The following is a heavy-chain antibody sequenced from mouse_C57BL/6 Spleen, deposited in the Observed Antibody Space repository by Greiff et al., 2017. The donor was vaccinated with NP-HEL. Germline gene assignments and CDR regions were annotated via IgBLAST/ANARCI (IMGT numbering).Heavy chain of an antibody. CDR3: TSSSLVWFAY. D-gene: IGHD1-1*01. J-gene: IGHJ3*01. CDR2: IDPENGDT. CDR1: GFNIKDDY. Sequence: EVQLKESGAELVRPGASVKLSCTASGFNIKDDYMHWVKQRPEQGLEWIGWIDPENGDTEYASKFQGKATITADTSSNTAYLQLSSLTSEDTAVYYCTSSSLVWFAYWGQGTLVTVSA. V-gene: IGHV14-4*01.